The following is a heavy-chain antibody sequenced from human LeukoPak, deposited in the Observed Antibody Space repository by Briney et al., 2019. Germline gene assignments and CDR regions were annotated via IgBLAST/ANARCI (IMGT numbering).Heavy chain of an antibody. J-gene: IGHJ4*02. CDR1: GFNFGGYS. Sequence: GGSLRLSCAASGFNFGGYSMNWVRQAPGKGLEWVSSISSSSTYIYYADSVKGRFTISRDNAKNSLYLQMNSLRAEDTGVYYCARDWRGGNCIFDYWGQGTLVTVSS. CDR3: ARDWRGGNCIFDY. CDR2: ISSSSTYI. D-gene: IGHD4-23*01. V-gene: IGHV3-21*01.